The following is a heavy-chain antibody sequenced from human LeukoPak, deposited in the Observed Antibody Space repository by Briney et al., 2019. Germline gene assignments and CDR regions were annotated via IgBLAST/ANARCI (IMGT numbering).Heavy chain of an antibody. CDR2: IYWDDDK. CDR3: ASQRRITVAKLYYFDY. J-gene: IGHJ4*02. CDR1: GFSLITSGVG. V-gene: IGHV2-5*02. Sequence: SGPTLVKPTQTLTLTCTFSGFSLITSGVGVGWIRQPPGKALEWLALIYWDDDKRYSPSLKSRLTITKDTSKNQVVLTLTNMDPVDTATYFCASQRRITVAKLYYFDYWGQGTLVTVSS. D-gene: IGHD6-19*01.